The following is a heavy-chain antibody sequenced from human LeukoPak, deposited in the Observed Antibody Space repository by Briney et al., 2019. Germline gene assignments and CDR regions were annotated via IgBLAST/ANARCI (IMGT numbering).Heavy chain of an antibody. CDR2: IIPIFGTA. Sequence: SVKVSCKASGGTFGSYAISWVRQAPGQGLEWMGGIIPIFGTANYAQKFQGRVTITADESTSTAYMELSSLRSEDTAVYYCARAVETYYYDSSGYYYFDYWGQGTLVTVSS. CDR3: ARAVETYYYDSSGYYYFDY. D-gene: IGHD3-22*01. J-gene: IGHJ4*02. V-gene: IGHV1-69*01. CDR1: GGTFGSYA.